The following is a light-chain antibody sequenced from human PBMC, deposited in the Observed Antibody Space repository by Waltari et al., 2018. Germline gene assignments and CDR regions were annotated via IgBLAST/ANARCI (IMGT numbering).Light chain of an antibody. V-gene: IGLV2-14*01. Sequence: QSALTQPASVSGSPGQSITISCTGSSSDVGGYNYVSWYQQHPGKAPKLMTYHVSERPSVVSNPFSGSKSGNTASLTISGLQAEDEADYYCISYTTSNTWVFGGGTKLTVL. CDR2: HVS. CDR1: SSDVGGYNY. J-gene: IGLJ3*02. CDR3: ISYTTSNTWV.